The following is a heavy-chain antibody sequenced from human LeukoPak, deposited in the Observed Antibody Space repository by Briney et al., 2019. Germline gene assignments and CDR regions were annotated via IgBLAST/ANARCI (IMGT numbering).Heavy chain of an antibody. CDR3: AGTGLFFDY. CDR2: MYYSGGT. J-gene: IGHJ4*02. V-gene: IGHV4-59*01. D-gene: IGHD7-27*01. Sequence: SETLSLTCRVSGASISGYYWSWIRQPPGKGLEWIGHMYYSGGTTYNPYLKSRVSIPLDTSKKHFSLKLSSVTAADTAVYYCAGTGLFFDYWSQGTLVTVSS. CDR1: GASISGYY.